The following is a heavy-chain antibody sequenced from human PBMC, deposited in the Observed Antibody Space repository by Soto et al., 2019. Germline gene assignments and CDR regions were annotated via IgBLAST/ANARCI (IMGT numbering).Heavy chain of an antibody. CDR3: AAVSSGQVVLAFDI. Sequence: SVKVSCKASGFNFNYSAVQWVRQARGQRPEWMGWIVVGSGDTNYAQKFQERVTITRDMSTTTAYMELSSLRSEDTAVYYCAAVSSGQVVLAFDIWGQGTMVTVSS. CDR2: IVVGSGDT. J-gene: IGHJ3*02. V-gene: IGHV1-58*01. D-gene: IGHD6-6*01. CDR1: GFNFNYSA.